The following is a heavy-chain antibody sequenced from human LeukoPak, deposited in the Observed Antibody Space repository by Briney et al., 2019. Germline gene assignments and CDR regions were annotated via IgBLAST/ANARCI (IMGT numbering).Heavy chain of an antibody. J-gene: IGHJ4*02. CDR1: GFTFSTYG. V-gene: IGHV3-30*02. Sequence: SGGSLRLSCAESGFTFSTYGMHGGRQAPGKGLEWGALIWYDGSNKYYADSVKGRFTISRDNYKNTLYLQMNSLRADDTAVYYCESVQGCYSTNCYSLFFHYWGQGTLVTVSS. D-gene: IGHD2-2*01. CDR2: IWYDGSNK. CDR3: ESVQGCYSTNCYSLFFHY.